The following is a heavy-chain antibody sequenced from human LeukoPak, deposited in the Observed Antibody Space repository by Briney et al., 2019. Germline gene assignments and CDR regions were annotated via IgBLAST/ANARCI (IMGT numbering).Heavy chain of an antibody. Sequence: EGSLRLSCAASGFPFTGYWMTWVRQAPGKGLECVANINQDGSEKYYVDSVKGRFTISRDRNSVFLQMNSLRVEDTGVYYCARAYGDYWGQGTLVTVSS. V-gene: IGHV3-7*01. CDR1: GFPFTGYW. CDR3: ARAYGDY. D-gene: IGHD7-27*01. J-gene: IGHJ4*02. CDR2: INQDGSEK.